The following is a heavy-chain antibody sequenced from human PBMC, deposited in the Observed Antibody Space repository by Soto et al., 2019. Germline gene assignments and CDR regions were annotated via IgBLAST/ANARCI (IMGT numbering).Heavy chain of an antibody. D-gene: IGHD5-18*01. J-gene: IGHJ4*02. CDR2: IYYSGGT. CDR3: ARKSGYSYAYNCLDY. V-gene: IGHV4-31*03. CDR1: GGSISSGGCY. Sequence: SKTVSRTRTFSGGSISSGGCYWSWIRQHPGKGLEWIGYIYYSGGTYYNPSLKSRVTIAVDTSKNQFSLKLSSVTAADTAVYYCARKSGYSYAYNCLDYWGQRTLVTVSS.